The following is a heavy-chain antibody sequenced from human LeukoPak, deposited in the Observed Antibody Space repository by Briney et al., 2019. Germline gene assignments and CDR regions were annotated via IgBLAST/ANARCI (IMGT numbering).Heavy chain of an antibody. CDR3: AKPISGGLAVTADWFHP. J-gene: IGHJ5*01. V-gene: IGHV3-23*01. Sequence: GGSLRLSCAASGFAFSVYAMSWLRQPPGKGLEWVSTINANSISTSYAASVRGRFTISRDNSKNTLYLQLNALRADDTATYHCAKPISGGLAVTADWFHPWGQGTLVVVSS. D-gene: IGHD6-19*01. CDR2: INANSIST. CDR1: GFAFSVYA.